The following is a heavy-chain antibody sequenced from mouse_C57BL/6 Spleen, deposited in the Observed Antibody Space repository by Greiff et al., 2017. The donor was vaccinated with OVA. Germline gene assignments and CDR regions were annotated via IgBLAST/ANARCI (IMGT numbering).Heavy chain of an antibody. D-gene: IGHD4-1*01. CDR1: GFTFSSYA. J-gene: IGHJ1*03. Sequence: EVTMVESAGGLVKPGGSLKLSCAASGFTFSSYAMSWVRQTPEKRLEWVATISDGGSYTYYPDNVKGRFTISRDNAKNNLYLQMSHLKSEDTAMYYCARASELGLMYFDVWGTGTTVTVSS. CDR2: ISDGGSYT. CDR3: ARASELGLMYFDV. V-gene: IGHV5-4*03.